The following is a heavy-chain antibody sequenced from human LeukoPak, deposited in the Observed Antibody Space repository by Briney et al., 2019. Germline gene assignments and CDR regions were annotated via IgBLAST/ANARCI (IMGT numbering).Heavy chain of an antibody. Sequence: SETLSLTCTVSGGSISSYYWSWIRQPPGKGLEWIGYIYYSGSTNYDPSLKSRVTISVDTSKNQFSLKLSSVTAADTAVYYCARAHDYVWGSYRHWGQGTLVTVSS. CDR3: ARAHDYVWGSYRH. D-gene: IGHD3-16*02. CDR2: IYYSGST. J-gene: IGHJ4*02. CDR1: GGSISSYY. V-gene: IGHV4-59*01.